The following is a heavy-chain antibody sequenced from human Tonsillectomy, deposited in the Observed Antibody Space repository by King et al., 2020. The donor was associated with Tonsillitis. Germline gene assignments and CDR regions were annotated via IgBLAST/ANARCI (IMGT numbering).Heavy chain of an antibody. CDR1: GGSISSSDHY. CDR3: ARYVSGSFDY. Sequence: QLQESGPGLVKPSETLSLTCTVSGGSISSSDHYWAWIRQPPGKGLGGIGYLSYAGTIFYNPSLKSRITISGGTSENRFSLKLSSVTAADTAVYFCARYVSGSFDYWGQGALVTVSS. CDR2: LSYAGTI. V-gene: IGHV4-39*01. J-gene: IGHJ4*02. D-gene: IGHD1-26*01.